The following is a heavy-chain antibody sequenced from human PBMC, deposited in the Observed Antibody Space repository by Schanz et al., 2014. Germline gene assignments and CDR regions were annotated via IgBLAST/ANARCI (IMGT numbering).Heavy chain of an antibody. V-gene: IGHV3-9*01. D-gene: IGHD3-16*01. CDR3: AKDRQNRVNRVGYYYGMDV. CDR1: GFAFDTYW. CDR2: ISWNSGSI. J-gene: IGHJ6*02. Sequence: EVQLVESGGGLVQPGGSLRLSCAASGFAFDTYWMSWVRQAPGKGLEWVSGISWNSGSIGYADSVKGRFTISRDDAKNSLYLQMNSLRAEDTALYYCAKDRQNRVNRVGYYYGMDVWGQGTTVTVSS.